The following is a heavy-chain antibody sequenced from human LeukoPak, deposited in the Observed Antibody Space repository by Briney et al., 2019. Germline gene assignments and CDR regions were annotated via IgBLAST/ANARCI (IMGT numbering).Heavy chain of an antibody. V-gene: IGHV1-2*02. D-gene: IGHD3-22*01. CDR3: AREETVVHYYDSNAWFDP. Sequence: GASVKVSCKASGYTFIGYYIHWVRQAPGQGLEWMGWINPNSGGTNYAQKFQGRVTMTRDTSISTAYMELSRLRSDDTAVYYCAREETVVHYYDSNAWFDPWGQGTLVTVSS. CDR2: INPNSGGT. J-gene: IGHJ5*02. CDR1: GYTFIGYY.